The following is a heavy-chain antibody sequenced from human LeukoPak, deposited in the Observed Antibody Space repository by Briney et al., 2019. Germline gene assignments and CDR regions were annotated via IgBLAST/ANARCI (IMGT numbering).Heavy chain of an antibody. CDR2: INQSGST. CDR3: ARHVEGRDIVVVVAATRPQDRYFDY. V-gene: IGHV4-34*01. D-gene: IGHD2-15*01. J-gene: IGHJ4*02. Sequence: PSETLSLTCAVYGGSFSGYYWSWIRQPPGKGLEWIGEINQSGSTNYNPSLKSRVTISVDTSKNQFSLKLSSVTAADTAVYYCARHVEGRDIVVVVAATRPQDRYFDYWGQGTLVTVSS. CDR1: GGSFSGYY.